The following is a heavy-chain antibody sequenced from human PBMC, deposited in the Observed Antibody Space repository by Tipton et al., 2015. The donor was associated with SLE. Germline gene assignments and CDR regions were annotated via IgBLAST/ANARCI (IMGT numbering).Heavy chain of an antibody. Sequence: SLRLSCAASGFTVSSNYMSWVRQAPGKGLEWVSVIYSGGSTHHADSVEGRFFISRDDSKNTLYLQMNSLRAEDTAVYYCARDLTTVTTESSPDYVDYWGQGTLVTVSS. CDR1: GFTVSSNY. CDR3: ARDLTTVTTESSPDYVDY. CDR2: IYSGGST. V-gene: IGHV3-53*05. D-gene: IGHD4-17*01. J-gene: IGHJ4*02.